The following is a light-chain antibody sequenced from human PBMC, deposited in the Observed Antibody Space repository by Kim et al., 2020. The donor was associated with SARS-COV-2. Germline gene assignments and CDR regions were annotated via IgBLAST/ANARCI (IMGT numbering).Light chain of an antibody. J-gene: IGKJ2*01. CDR3: QQYGSSRRS. CDR2: AAS. CDR1: QSVTNGN. V-gene: IGKV3-20*01. Sequence: EIVLTQSPGTLSLSPGASATLSCRASQSVTNGNLAWYQQRPGQAPRLLIYAASRRATGIPDRFTGIGSGTDFTLTIGRLEAEDFALYFCQQYGSSRRSFGQGTKLEI.